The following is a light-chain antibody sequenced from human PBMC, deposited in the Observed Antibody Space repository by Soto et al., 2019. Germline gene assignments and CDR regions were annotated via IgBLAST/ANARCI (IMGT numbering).Light chain of an antibody. CDR1: SSNIGTPYD. Sequence: QSVLTQPPSVSGAPGQRVTISCTGSSSNIGTPYDVHWCQQLPGTAPKLLIYGNNNRPSGVPDRFSGSKSGTSASLAITGLQAEDEADYYCQSYDSSLSGYVIFGGGTKLTVL. CDR2: GNN. V-gene: IGLV1-40*01. J-gene: IGLJ2*01. CDR3: QSYDSSLSGYVI.